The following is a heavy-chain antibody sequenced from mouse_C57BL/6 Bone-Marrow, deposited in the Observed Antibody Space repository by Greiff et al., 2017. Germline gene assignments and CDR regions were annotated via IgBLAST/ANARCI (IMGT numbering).Heavy chain of an antibody. D-gene: IGHD2-3*01. Sequence: VQLQQSGPELVKPGASVKMSCKASGYTFTDSNMHWVKQSHGKSLEWIGYINPNNGGTSYNQKFKGKDTLTVNKSSSTAYMELRSLTSEDSAVYYCAREGGWLLLHWYFDVWGTGTTVTVSS. CDR1: GYTFTDSN. V-gene: IGHV1-22*01. CDR2: INPNNGGT. CDR3: AREGGWLLLHWYFDV. J-gene: IGHJ1*03.